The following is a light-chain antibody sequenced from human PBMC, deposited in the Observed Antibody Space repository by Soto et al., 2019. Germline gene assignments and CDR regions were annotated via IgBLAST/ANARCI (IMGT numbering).Light chain of an antibody. Sequence: QSALTQPPSASGSRGQSVTISCTGTSSDVGGYKYVSWYQQHPGKAPKVMIYEVNKRPSGVPDRFSGSKSGNTASLTVSGLQDEDDDDYYCHSYAGNNKGVFGGGTQLTVL. CDR1: SSDVGGYKY. CDR3: HSYAGNNKGV. CDR2: EVN. J-gene: IGLJ3*02. V-gene: IGLV2-8*01.